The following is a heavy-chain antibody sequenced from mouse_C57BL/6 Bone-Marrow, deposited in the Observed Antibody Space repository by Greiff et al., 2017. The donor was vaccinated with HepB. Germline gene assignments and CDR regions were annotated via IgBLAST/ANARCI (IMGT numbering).Heavy chain of an antibody. D-gene: IGHD2-3*01. J-gene: IGHJ2*01. CDR3: AIYDGYYHTLL. Sequence: QVQLQQSGAELARPGASVKLSCKASGYTFTSYGISWVKQRTGQGLEWIGEIYPRSGNTYYNEKFKGKATLTADKSSSTAYMVLRSLTSEDSAVYFCAIYDGYYHTLLWGQGTTLTVSS. CDR2: IYPRSGNT. V-gene: IGHV1-81*01. CDR1: GYTFTSYG.